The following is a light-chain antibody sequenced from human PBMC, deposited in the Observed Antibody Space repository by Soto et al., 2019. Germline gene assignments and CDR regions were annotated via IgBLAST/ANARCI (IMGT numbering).Light chain of an antibody. CDR3: QSYDSSLSGSV. V-gene: IGLV1-40*01. CDR2: NNN. J-gene: IGLJ3*02. Sequence: QSVLTQPPSVSGAPGQRVTISCTGSISNIGAGYDVHWYQQLPGTAPKLLIYNNNNRPSGVPDRFSGSKSGTSASLAITGLQAEDEADYYCQSYDSSLSGSVFGGGTKLTV. CDR1: ISNIGAGYD.